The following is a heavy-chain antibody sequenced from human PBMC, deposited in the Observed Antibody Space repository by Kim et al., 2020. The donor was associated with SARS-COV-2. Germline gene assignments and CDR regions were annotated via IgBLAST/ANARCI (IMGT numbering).Heavy chain of an antibody. J-gene: IGHJ6*02. CDR3: AKDKDWNDGVQGIHGMDV. D-gene: IGHD1-1*01. Sequence: GGSLRLSCAASGFTFSSYAMHWVRQAPGKGLEWVAVIWYDGSNKYYADSVKGRFTISRDNSKNTLYLQMNSLRAEDTAVYYCAKDKDWNDGVQGIHGMDVWGQGTTVTVSS. CDR1: GFTFSSYA. V-gene: IGHV3-33*06. CDR2: IWYDGSNK.